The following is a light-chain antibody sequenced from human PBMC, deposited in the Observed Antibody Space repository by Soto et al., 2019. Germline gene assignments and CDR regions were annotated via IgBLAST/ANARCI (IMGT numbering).Light chain of an antibody. Sequence: QSVLTQPPSVSGAPGQRVTISCTGRRSNIGAGYDVHWYQQLPGTAPKLLIYGNNNRPSGVPDRFSGSKSGTSASLAITGLQADDEADYYCQSYDSSLSGSGFGGGTTLTVL. CDR2: GNN. V-gene: IGLV1-40*01. CDR3: QSYDSSLSGSG. J-gene: IGLJ3*02. CDR1: RSNIGAGYD.